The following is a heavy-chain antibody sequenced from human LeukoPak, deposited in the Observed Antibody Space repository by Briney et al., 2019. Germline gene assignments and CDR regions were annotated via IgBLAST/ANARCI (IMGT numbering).Heavy chain of an antibody. Sequence: SETLSLTCTVSGGPIRGYFWRWIRQPAGKGLEWIRRISFSGSTNYNPSLKSRVTMSVDTFENHFSLRLSSVTAADTALYYCARGFIAATGTGFDHWGQGTLVTVSS. CDR3: ARGFIAATGTGFDH. D-gene: IGHD6-13*01. CDR2: ISFSGST. CDR1: GGPIRGYF. J-gene: IGHJ4*02. V-gene: IGHV4-4*07.